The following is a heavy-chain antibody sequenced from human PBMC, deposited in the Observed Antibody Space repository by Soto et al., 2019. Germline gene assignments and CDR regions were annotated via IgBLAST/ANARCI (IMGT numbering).Heavy chain of an antibody. CDR1: GGTFSSYA. CDR2: IIPIFGTA. J-gene: IGHJ4*02. D-gene: IGHD3-22*01. Sequence: GASLKVSCKASGGTFSSYAISWVRQAPGQGLEWMGGIIPIFGTANYAQKFQGRVTITADESTSTAYMELSSLRSEDTAVYYCARVRSNPSYYDSSGLHYYFDYWGQGTLVTVSS. V-gene: IGHV1-69*13. CDR3: ARVRSNPSYYDSSGLHYYFDY.